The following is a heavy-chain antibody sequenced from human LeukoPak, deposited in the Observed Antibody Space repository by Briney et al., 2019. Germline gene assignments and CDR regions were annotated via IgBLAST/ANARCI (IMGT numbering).Heavy chain of an antibody. CDR3: AREDCSSTSCHDQGVDWYFDL. J-gene: IGHJ2*01. CDR2: INHSGST. Sequence: SETLSLTCAVYGGSFSGYYWSWIRQPPGKGLEWIGEINHSGSTNYNPSLKSRVTISVDTSKNQFSLKLSSVTAADTAVYYCAREDCSSTSCHDQGVDWYFDLWGRGTLVTVSS. CDR1: GGSFSGYY. V-gene: IGHV4-34*01. D-gene: IGHD2-2*01.